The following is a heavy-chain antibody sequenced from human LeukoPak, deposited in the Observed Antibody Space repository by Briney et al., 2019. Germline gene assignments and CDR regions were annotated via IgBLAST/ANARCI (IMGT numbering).Heavy chain of an antibody. CDR3: ARDNSLGDTAWWFDP. J-gene: IGHJ5*02. V-gene: IGHV1-46*01. CDR1: GYSFTSYY. CDR2: INPSGSST. D-gene: IGHD1-26*01. Sequence: ASVKVSCKASGYSFTSYYMHWVRQAPGQGLEWMGLINPSGSSTTYAQKFQGRVTMTRDMSTSTDYMELTSLTFDDTAVYYCARDNSLGDTAWWFDPWGQGTLVTVSS.